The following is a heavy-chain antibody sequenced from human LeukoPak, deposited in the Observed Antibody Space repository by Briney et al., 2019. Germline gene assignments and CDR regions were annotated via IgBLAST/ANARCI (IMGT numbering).Heavy chain of an antibody. D-gene: IGHD5-18*01. J-gene: IGHJ4*02. V-gene: IGHV3-23*01. CDR3: AKLQLWPRSYFDY. CDR1: GFTFSSYA. Sequence: GSLRLSCAASGFTFSSYAMSWVRQAPGKGLEWVSAISGSGGSTYYADSVKGRFTISRDNSKNMLYLQMSSLRAEDTAVYYCAKLQLWPRSYFDYWGQGTLVTVSS. CDR2: ISGSGGST.